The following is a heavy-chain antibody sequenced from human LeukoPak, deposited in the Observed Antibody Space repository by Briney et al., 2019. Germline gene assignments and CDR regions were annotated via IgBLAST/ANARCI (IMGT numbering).Heavy chain of an antibody. CDR3: IRDRNLGF. CDR2: ISADGSSA. CDR1: GFTFSSYW. V-gene: IGHV3-74*01. Sequence: PGGSLRLSCAASGFTFSSYWMHWVRQAPGKGLVWVSRISADGSSATYADSVKGRFTISRDNTKNTLYLQMNSLRAEDTAVYYCIRDRNLGFWGQGALVTVSS. J-gene: IGHJ4*02.